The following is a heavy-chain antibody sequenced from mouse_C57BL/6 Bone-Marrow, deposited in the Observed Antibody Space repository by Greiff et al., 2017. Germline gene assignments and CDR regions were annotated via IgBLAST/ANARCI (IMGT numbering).Heavy chain of an antibody. CDR2: INPYNGGT. CDR3: ARGEGSWFAY. CDR1: GYTFTDYY. V-gene: IGHV1-19*01. Sequence: EVQLQQSGPVLVKPGASVKMSCKASGYTFTDYYMNWVKQSHGKSLEWIGVINPYNGGTSYNQKFKGKATLTVDKSSSTAYMELNSLTSEDSAGYYCARGEGSWFAYWGQGTLVTVSA. J-gene: IGHJ3*01.